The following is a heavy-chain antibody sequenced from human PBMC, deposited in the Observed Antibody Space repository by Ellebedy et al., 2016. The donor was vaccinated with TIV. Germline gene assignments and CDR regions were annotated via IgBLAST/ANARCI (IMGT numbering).Heavy chain of an antibody. V-gene: IGHV3-9*01. J-gene: IGHJ4*02. D-gene: IGHD3-22*01. Sequence: SLKISCAASGFTFDDYAMHWVRQAPGKGLEWVSGISWNSGSIGYADSVKGRFTISRDNAKNSLYLQMNSLRAEDTALYYCAKDSDSSGYYGADYWGQGTLVTVSS. CDR2: ISWNSGSI. CDR3: AKDSDSSGYYGADY. CDR1: GFTFDDYA.